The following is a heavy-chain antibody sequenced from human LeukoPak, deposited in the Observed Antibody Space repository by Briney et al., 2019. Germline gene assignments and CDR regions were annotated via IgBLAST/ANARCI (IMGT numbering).Heavy chain of an antibody. CDR2: ITHSGST. V-gene: IGHV4-34*01. CDR1: GGSFSGYY. CDR3: ARGGVGWGASFYGDARDYYFDY. Sequence: SETLSLTCAVYGGSFSGYYWSWIRQPPGKGLEWIGEITHSGSTNYNSSLKSRVTISVDTSKNQFSLKLNSVTAADTAVYYCARGGVGWGASFYGDARDYYFDYWGQGTLVTVSS. D-gene: IGHD4-17*01. J-gene: IGHJ4*02.